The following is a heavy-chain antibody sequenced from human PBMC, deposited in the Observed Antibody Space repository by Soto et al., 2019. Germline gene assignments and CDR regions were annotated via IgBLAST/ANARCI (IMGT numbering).Heavy chain of an antibody. D-gene: IGHD6-19*01. J-gene: IGHJ6*02. V-gene: IGHV4-59*01. Sequence: PSETLSLICTVSGGSISTYYWSWIRQPPGKGLEWIGYIYYSGSTSYNPSLKSRVTISVDTSKNQFSLKLSSVTAADTAVYYCASDRSSGWDQGYGMDVWGQGTTVTVSS. CDR1: GGSISTYY. CDR3: ASDRSSGWDQGYGMDV. CDR2: IYYSGST.